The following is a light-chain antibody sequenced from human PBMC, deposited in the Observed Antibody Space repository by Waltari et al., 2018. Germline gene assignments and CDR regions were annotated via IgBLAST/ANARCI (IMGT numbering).Light chain of an antibody. Sequence: QSALTLPASVSGSPGQSTTISGTDTSSDVGGYNYVSWYQQHPGKAPKLMIYDLSNRPSGVSNRFSGSKSGNTASLTISGLQAEDESDYYCSSFTSRSTWVFGGGTKLPVL. CDR2: DLS. J-gene: IGLJ3*02. V-gene: IGLV2-14*01. CDR3: SSFTSRSTWV. CDR1: SSDVGGYNY.